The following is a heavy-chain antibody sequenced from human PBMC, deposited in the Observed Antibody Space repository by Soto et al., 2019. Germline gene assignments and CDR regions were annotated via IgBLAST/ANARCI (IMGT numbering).Heavy chain of an antibody. D-gene: IGHD6-6*01. CDR3: ARAGYGSSSSGYYYGMDV. CDR1: GFTFSSYE. Sequence: GGSLRLSCAASGFTFSSYEMNWVRQAPGKGLEWVSYISSGSTIYYADSVKGRFTISRDNAKNSLYLQMNSLRAEDTAVYYCARAGYGSSSSGYYYGMDVWGQGTTVTVSS. CDR2: ISSGSTI. J-gene: IGHJ6*02. V-gene: IGHV3-48*03.